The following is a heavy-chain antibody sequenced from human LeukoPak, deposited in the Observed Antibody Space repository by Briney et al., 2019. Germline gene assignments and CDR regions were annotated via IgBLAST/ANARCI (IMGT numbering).Heavy chain of an antibody. Sequence: PGGSLRLSCAASGFTFSDYYISWIRQAPGKGLGWVSYISSSGSTIYYADSVKGRFTISRDNAKNSLYLQMNSLRAEDMAVYYCARVPADYGDPLHRDYWGQGTLVTVSS. J-gene: IGHJ4*02. V-gene: IGHV3-11*04. CDR1: GFTFSDYY. CDR2: ISSSGSTI. CDR3: ARVPADYGDPLHRDY. D-gene: IGHD4-17*01.